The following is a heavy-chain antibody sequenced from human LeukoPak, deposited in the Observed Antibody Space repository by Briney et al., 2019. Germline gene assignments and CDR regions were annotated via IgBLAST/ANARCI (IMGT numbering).Heavy chain of an antibody. D-gene: IGHD5-18*01. CDR2: IYYSGST. J-gene: IGHJ4*02. CDR3: SRGYSYGSSFDY. CDR1: GGSISSSSYY. V-gene: IGHV4-39*07. Sequence: SETLSLTGTVSGGSISSSSYYWGWIRQPPGKGLEWIGNIYYSGSTYYNPSLKSRVTISVDTSKNQFSLKLSSVTAADTAVYYCSRGYSYGSSFDYWGQGTLVTVSS.